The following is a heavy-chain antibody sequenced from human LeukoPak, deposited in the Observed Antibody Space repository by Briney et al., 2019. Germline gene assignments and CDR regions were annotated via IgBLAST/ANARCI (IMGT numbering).Heavy chain of an antibody. V-gene: IGHV4-38-2*02. Sequence: SETLSLPCSVSGYSISSSYYWGWIRQPPGKGLEWIGSIYHSGNTYYNPSLKSRVTISVDTSKTQFSLKLTSVTAADTAVYYCARILDLVTTKTIDYWGQGSLVIVSS. CDR1: GYSISSSYY. D-gene: IGHD2-21*02. J-gene: IGHJ4*02. CDR3: ARILDLVTTKTIDY. CDR2: IYHSGNT.